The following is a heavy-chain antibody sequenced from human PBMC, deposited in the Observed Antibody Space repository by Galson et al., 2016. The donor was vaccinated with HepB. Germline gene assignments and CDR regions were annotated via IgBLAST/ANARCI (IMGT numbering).Heavy chain of an antibody. CDR1: GVSINTDTW. J-gene: IGHJ5*02. Sequence: SETLSLTCVVSGVSINTDTWWSWVRQAPGKGLEWIGEIYRSGTTHCNPSLRSRVTISVDKPKKQISLRMNSVTAADTAVYYCARGQLIHGFDPWGQGTLVVVSS. CDR2: IYRSGTT. D-gene: IGHD2-21*01. CDR3: ARGQLIHGFDP. V-gene: IGHV4-4*02.